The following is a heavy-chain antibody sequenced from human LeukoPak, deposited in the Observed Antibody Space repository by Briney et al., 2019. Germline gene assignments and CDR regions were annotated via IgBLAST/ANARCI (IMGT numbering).Heavy chain of an antibody. CDR1: GFTFSSYA. Sequence: GRSLRLSCAASGFTFSSYAMHWVRQAPGKGLVWVSRINTDGSSTSYADSVKGRFAISRDNAKNTLYLQMNSLRAEDTAVYYCARAKSTGYYYDSSGLFDYWGQGTLVTVSS. CDR3: ARAKSTGYYYDSSGLFDY. D-gene: IGHD3-22*01. J-gene: IGHJ4*02. CDR2: INTDGSST. V-gene: IGHV3-74*01.